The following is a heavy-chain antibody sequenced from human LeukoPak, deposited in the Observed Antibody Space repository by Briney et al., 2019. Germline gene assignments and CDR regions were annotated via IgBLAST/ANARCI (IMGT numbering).Heavy chain of an antibody. V-gene: IGHV3-30*02. CDR3: ARGVYGSGSYGYYYMDV. CDR2: IRNVGNNE. CDR1: GFTFSSYG. Sequence: GGSLRLSCAASGFTFSSYGMHWVRQAPDKGLEWVAFIRNVGNNEYYADSVKGRFTISRDNSKNTLYLQMNSLRAEDTAVYYCARGVYGSGSYGYYYMDVWGKGTTVTISS. D-gene: IGHD3-10*01. J-gene: IGHJ6*03.